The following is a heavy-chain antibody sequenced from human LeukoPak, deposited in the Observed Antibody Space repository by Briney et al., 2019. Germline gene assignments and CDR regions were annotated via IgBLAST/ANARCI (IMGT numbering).Heavy chain of an antibody. CDR1: GYTFTSYG. V-gene: IGHV1-18*01. D-gene: IGHD3-3*01. J-gene: IGHJ3*02. CDR2: VSAYNGNT. CDR3: ARQRIFGVAPDAFDI. Sequence: ASVKVSCKASGYTFTSYGISWVRQAPGQGLEWMGWVSAYNGNTNYAQKLQGRVTMTTDTSTSTAYMELRSLRSDDTAVYYCARQRIFGVAPDAFDIWGQGTMVTVSS.